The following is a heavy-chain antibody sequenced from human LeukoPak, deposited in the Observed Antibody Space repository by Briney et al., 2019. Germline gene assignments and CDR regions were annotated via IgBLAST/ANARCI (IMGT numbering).Heavy chain of an antibody. V-gene: IGHV4-34*01. CDR1: GGSFSGYY. J-gene: IGHJ2*01. CDR2: INHSGST. D-gene: IGHD2-15*01. Sequence: SETLSLTCAVYGGSFSGYYWSWIRQPPGKGLEWIREINHSGSTNYNPSLKGRVTLSVHTSKNQFSLKLSSVTAADTAVYYCARDPVVPATSMQFDWYFDLWGRGTLVTVSS. CDR3: ARDPVVPATSMQFDWYFDL.